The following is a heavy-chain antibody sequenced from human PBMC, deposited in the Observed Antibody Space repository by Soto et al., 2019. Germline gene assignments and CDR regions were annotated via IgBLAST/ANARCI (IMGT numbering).Heavy chain of an antibody. V-gene: IGHV3-74*01. D-gene: IGHD4-17*01. CDR2: IRPDGRET. Sequence: EVQLVESGGGLVQPGGSLRLSCAASGFTFSSYWMHWVRQAPGKGLVWVSRIRPDGRETNYADSVQGRFTISRDNAKDTLYLQMNSLRAEDTAVYYCTRKRVTTISTFGFDIWGQGTMVTVSS. CDR1: GFTFSSYW. J-gene: IGHJ3*02. CDR3: TRKRVTTISTFGFDI.